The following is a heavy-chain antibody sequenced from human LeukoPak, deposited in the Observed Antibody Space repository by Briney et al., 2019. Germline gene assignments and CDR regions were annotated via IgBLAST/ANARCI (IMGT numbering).Heavy chain of an antibody. D-gene: IGHD2/OR15-2a*01. Sequence: GGSLRLSCAGSGFSFSSNTMSWVRQAPGWGLGWVSAISNNRGRTDYADSVKGRFTIPRDNSKRTLYLHMDSLRAGETAVYYCSRDEDTSALSEYWGQGTLVTVSS. J-gene: IGHJ4*02. CDR3: SRDEDTSALSEY. CDR1: GFSFSSNT. V-gene: IGHV3-23*01. CDR2: ISNNRGRT.